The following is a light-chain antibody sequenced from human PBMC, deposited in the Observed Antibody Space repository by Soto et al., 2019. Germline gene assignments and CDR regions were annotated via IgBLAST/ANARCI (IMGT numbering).Light chain of an antibody. J-gene: IGLJ1*01. CDR3: ISYTGSSTAYV. Sequence: QSALTQPPSASGSPGQSVTISCTGTSSDIGGYNSVSWYQQHPGKAPRLMIYEVNKRPSGVPDRFSGSKSACSASLAVSGLQAEDEAFYYSISYTGSSTAYVFGTGTKVTVL. CDR1: SSDIGGYNS. V-gene: IGLV2-8*01. CDR2: EVN.